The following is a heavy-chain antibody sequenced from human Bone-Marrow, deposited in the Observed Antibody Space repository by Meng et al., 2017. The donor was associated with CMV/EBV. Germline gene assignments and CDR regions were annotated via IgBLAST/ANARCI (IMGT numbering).Heavy chain of an antibody. CDR3: AKEGYYGSGYGMDV. Sequence: GGSLRLSCAASGFTFSSYGMHWVRQAPGKGLEWVAFIRYEGSNKYYADSVKGRFTISRDNSKNTLYLQMNSLRAEDTAVYYCAKEGYYGSGYGMDVWGQGTTVTVSS. J-gene: IGHJ6*02. CDR1: GFTFSSYG. CDR2: IRYEGSNK. D-gene: IGHD3-10*01. V-gene: IGHV3-30*02.